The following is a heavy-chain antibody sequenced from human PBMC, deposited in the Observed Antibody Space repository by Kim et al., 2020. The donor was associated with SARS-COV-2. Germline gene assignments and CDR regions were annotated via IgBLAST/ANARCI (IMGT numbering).Heavy chain of an antibody. D-gene: IGHD7-27*01. J-gene: IGHJ4*02. V-gene: IGHV4-34*01. CDR3: ARVGLWGSELYFDY. CDR2: INHSGST. Sequence: SETLSLTCAVYGGSFSGYYWSWIRQPPGKGLEWIGEINHSGSTNYNPSLKSRVTISVDTSKNQFSLKLSSVTAADTAVYYCARVGLWGSELYFDYWGQGTLVTVSS. CDR1: GGSFSGYY.